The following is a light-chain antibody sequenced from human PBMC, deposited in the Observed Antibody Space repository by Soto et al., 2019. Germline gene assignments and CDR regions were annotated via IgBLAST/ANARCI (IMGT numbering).Light chain of an antibody. CDR2: GVS. Sequence: EIVMTQSPATLSLSPGERAALSCRASQSINSELAWYQQKPGQPPRLLIYGVSTRATGFPARFTGSESGSEFTLTISGLQSEDFAVYYCQQGHNWPLTFGQGTRLEI. J-gene: IGKJ2*01. V-gene: IGKV3-15*01. CDR3: QQGHNWPLT. CDR1: QSINSE.